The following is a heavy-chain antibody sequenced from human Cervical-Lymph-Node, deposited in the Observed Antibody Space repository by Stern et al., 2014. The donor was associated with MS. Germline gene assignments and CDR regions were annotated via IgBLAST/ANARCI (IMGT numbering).Heavy chain of an antibody. CDR3: AKHACTGAACPFDL. CDR2: YNSRGPP. J-gene: IGHJ4*02. CDR1: GDSISSYTHY. D-gene: IGHD2-8*02. V-gene: IGHV4-39*01. Sequence: QLQLQESGPGLVKPSETLSLTCAVSGDSISSYTHYWAWIRQPPGKGLEWIGGYNSRGPPYYNPSLKSPVTISVNTSKNHFSLGLNSVTAADTAVYYCAKHACTGAACPFDLWGQGTLVTVSS.